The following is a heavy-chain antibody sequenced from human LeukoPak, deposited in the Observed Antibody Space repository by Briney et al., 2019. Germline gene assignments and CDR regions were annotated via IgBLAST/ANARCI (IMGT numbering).Heavy chain of an antibody. CDR3: ARDRSSGWYVYDY. J-gene: IGHJ4*02. CDR1: GFTVSSNY. D-gene: IGHD6-19*01. Sequence: PGGSLRLSCAASGFTVSSNYMSWVRPAPGKGLEWLAVIYSGSSTYYADSVKGRFTISRDNSKNTLYLQMNSLRAEDTAVYYCARDRSSGWYVYDYWGQGTLVTVSS. CDR2: IYSGSST. V-gene: IGHV3-53*01.